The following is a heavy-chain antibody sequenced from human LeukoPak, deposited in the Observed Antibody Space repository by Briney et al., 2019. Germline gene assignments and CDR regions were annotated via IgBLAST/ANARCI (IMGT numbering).Heavy chain of an antibody. CDR2: IYYSGST. J-gene: IGHJ4*02. V-gene: IGHV4-59*08. CDR3: ARHRFNYYDSSGPYDS. CDR1: GGSISSYY. D-gene: IGHD3-22*01. Sequence: SETLSLTCTVSGGSISSYYWSWIRQPPGKGLEWIGYIYYSGSTNYNPSLKSRVTISVDTSKNQFSLKLSSVTAADTAVYYCARHRFNYYDSSGPYDSWGQGTLVTVSS.